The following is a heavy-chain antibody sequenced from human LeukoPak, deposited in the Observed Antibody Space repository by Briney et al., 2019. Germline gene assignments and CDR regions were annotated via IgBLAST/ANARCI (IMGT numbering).Heavy chain of an antibody. Sequence: PSETVSLTCIVSGCSISTYYWNWIRQPPGKGLEWIGYIYHSGSTNYNPSLQSRVTISVDTSKNQFSLNLNSVTAADTAVYYCARGGAARLHFQNWGQGTLVTVSS. D-gene: IGHD6-6*01. J-gene: IGHJ1*01. CDR2: IYHSGST. CDR1: GCSISTYY. CDR3: ARGGAARLHFQN. V-gene: IGHV4-59*01.